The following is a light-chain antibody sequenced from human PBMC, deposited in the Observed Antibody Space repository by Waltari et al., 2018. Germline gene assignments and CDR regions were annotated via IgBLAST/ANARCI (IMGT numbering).Light chain of an antibody. CDR2: DVS. CDR3: CSHAGSYVI. V-gene: IGLV2-11*01. Sequence: QSALTQPRSVSGSPGQSVTLSCTGTSSDVGVYKSVSWYQQHPGKAPKLMIYDVSERPSGVPDRFSGSKSGNTASLTISGLQAEDEADYYCCSHAGSYVIFGGGTKLTVL. CDR1: SSDVGVYKS. J-gene: IGLJ2*01.